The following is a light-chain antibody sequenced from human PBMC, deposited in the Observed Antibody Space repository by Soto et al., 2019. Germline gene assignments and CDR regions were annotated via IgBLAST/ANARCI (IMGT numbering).Light chain of an antibody. CDR2: GAS. CDR3: HQYGNSPLT. J-gene: IGKJ4*01. CDR1: QSVSSSP. V-gene: IGKV3-20*01. Sequence: EVVLTQSPGPLSLSPGERATLSCRTSQSVSSSPLAWYQQKPGQAPRLLISGASSRATGIPDRFRGSGSGTDFTLTITSLEPEDFAVYYCHQYGNSPLTGGGGTKVEI.